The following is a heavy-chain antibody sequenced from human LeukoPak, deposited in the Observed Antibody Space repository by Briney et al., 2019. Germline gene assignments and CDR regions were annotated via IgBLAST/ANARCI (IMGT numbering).Heavy chain of an antibody. CDR2: MNPNSGNT. Sequence: ASVKVSCKASGYTFTSYDINWVRQATGQGLEWMGWMNPNSGNTGYAQKSQGRVTMTRNTSISTAYMELSSLRSEDMAVYYCARAFTIFGAVILEYFDYWGQGTLVTVSS. D-gene: IGHD3-3*01. J-gene: IGHJ4*02. CDR1: GYTFTSYD. CDR3: ARAFTIFGAVILEYFDY. V-gene: IGHV1-8*01.